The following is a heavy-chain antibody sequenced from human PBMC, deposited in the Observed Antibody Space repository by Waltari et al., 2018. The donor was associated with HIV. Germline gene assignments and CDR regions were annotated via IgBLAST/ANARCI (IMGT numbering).Heavy chain of an antibody. V-gene: IGHV4-34*01. Sequence: QVQLQQWGAGLLKPSETLSLTCAVYGGSFSGYYWSWIRQPPGKGLEWIGEINHSGSTNYNPSLKSRVTISVDTSKNQFSLKLSSVTAADTAVYYCVRHDYYYGSGSLDYWGQGALVTVSS. CDR2: INHSGST. CDR3: VRHDYYYGSGSLDY. D-gene: IGHD3-10*01. CDR1: GGSFSGYY. J-gene: IGHJ4*02.